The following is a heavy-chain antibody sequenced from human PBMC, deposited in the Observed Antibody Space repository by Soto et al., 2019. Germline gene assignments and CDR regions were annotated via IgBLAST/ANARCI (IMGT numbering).Heavy chain of an antibody. CDR1: GGTFSSYA. J-gene: IGHJ6*02. Sequence: GASVKVSCKASGGTFSSYAISWVRQAPGQGLEWMGGIIPIFGTANYAQKFQGRVTITADESTSTAYMELSSLRSEDTAVYYRARLVVPAASRDVWGQGTTVTVSS. V-gene: IGHV1-69*13. CDR3: ARLVVPAASRDV. D-gene: IGHD2-2*01. CDR2: IIPIFGTA.